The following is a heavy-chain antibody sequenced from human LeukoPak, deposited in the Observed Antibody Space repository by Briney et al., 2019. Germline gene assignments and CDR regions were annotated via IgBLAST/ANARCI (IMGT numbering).Heavy chain of an antibody. CDR3: AGHLAVAGTIYYFDY. CDR1: RYSFTSYW. J-gene: IGHJ4*02. V-gene: IGHV5-10-1*01. Sequence: GEWPRISCKGSRYSFTSYWISWGRQMPGKGVEWMGRIDPSESYTNYSPSFQGHVTISADKSISTAYLQWSSLKASDTAMYYCAGHLAVAGTIYYFDYWGQGTLVTV. D-gene: IGHD6-19*01. CDR2: IDPSESYT.